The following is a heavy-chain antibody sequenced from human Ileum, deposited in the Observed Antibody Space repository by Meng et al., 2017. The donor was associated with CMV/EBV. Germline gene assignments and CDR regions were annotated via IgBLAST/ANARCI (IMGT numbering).Heavy chain of an antibody. CDR2: IRYDGSND. CDR1: GFIFSNHG. V-gene: IGHV3-30*02. J-gene: IGHJ1*01. D-gene: IGHD1-14*01. Sequence: GGSLRLSCAASGFIFSNHGMHWVRQAPGKGLEGVAFIRYDGSNDYYGDSVKGRFTISIDNYKNTLYLQMNSLRPEDTAIYYCAHPVAVSVGPSEGQFFQHWGQGTLVTVSS. CDR3: AHPVAVSVGPSEGQFFQH.